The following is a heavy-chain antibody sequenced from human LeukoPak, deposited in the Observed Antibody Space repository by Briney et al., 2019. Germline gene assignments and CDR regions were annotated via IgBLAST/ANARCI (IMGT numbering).Heavy chain of an antibody. Sequence: ASVKVSCKASGYTFTSYYMHWVRQAPGQGLEWMGIINPSGGSTSYAQKFQGRVTMTRDTSTSTVYMELSSLRSEDTAVYYCASILGSGHWFDPWGQGTLVTVSS. D-gene: IGHD2-21*01. CDR1: GYTFTSYY. V-gene: IGHV1-46*03. J-gene: IGHJ5*02. CDR2: INPSGGST. CDR3: ASILGSGHWFDP.